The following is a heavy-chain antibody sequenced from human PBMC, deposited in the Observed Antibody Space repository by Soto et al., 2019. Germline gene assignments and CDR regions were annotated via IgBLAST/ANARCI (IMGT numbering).Heavy chain of an antibody. J-gene: IGHJ6*02. CDR2: INSGGNT. CDR1: GFDASVNY. CDR3: VRENYYYGMDV. Sequence: EVQLVESGGTLVQPGGSLRLSCAASGFDASVNYMTWVRQAPVKGLEWVSAINSGGNTFYADSVKGRFTISSDNSKNTLYLQMNSLRVEDTAMYYCVRENYYYGMDVWGQGTAVTVSS. V-gene: IGHV3-66*01.